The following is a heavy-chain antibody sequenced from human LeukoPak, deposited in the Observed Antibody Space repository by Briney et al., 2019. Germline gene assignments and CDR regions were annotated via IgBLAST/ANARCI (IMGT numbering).Heavy chain of an antibody. J-gene: IGHJ4*02. Sequence: PGGSLRLSCAASGFTFSSYAMSWVRQAPGKGLEWVSTISGSAGSTYYADSVKGRFTISRDNSKNTLYLQMNSLRAEDTAVYSCAKDFSSGYYITTFDYWGQGTLVTVSS. CDR1: GFTFSSYA. V-gene: IGHV3-23*01. CDR2: ISGSAGST. D-gene: IGHD3-22*01. CDR3: AKDFSSGYYITTFDY.